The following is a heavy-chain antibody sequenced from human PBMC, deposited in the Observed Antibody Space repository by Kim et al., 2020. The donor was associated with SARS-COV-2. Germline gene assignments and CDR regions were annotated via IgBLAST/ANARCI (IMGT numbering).Heavy chain of an antibody. Sequence: GGSLRLSCAASGFTFSSYAMHWVRQAPGKGLEWVAVISYDGSNKYYADSVKGRFTISRDNSKNTLYLQMNSLRAEDTAVYYCARPNPTGRMGVATFRNWYFDLWGRGTLVTVSS. V-gene: IGHV3-30-3*01. D-gene: IGHD5-12*01. CDR2: ISYDGSNK. J-gene: IGHJ2*01. CDR3: ARPNPTGRMGVATFRNWYFDL. CDR1: GFTFSSYA.